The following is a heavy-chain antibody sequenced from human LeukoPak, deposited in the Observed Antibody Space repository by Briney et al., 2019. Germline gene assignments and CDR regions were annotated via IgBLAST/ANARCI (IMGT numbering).Heavy chain of an antibody. CDR2: IYYSGST. CDR1: GGSISSFY. Sequence: PSETLSLTCTVSGGSISSFYWNWIRQPPGKGLEWIGYIYYSGSTYYNPSLKSRVTISVDTSKNQFSLELSSVTAADTAVYYCARDRGGRTFDYWGQGTLATVSS. D-gene: IGHD3-16*01. J-gene: IGHJ4*02. V-gene: IGHV4-59*01. CDR3: ARDRGGRTFDY.